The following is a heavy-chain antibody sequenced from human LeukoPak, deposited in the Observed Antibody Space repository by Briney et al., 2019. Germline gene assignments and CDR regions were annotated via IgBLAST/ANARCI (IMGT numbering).Heavy chain of an antibody. CDR2: ISSSSSYI. J-gene: IGHJ4*02. Sequence: PGGSLRLSCAASGFTFSSYSMNWVRQAPGKGLEWVSSISSSSSYIYYADSVKGRFTISRDNAKNSLYLQMNSLRAEDTAVYYCAREAGYGYEVDYWGQGTLVTVSS. CDR3: AREAGYGYEVDY. CDR1: GFTFSSYS. D-gene: IGHD5-18*01. V-gene: IGHV3-21*01.